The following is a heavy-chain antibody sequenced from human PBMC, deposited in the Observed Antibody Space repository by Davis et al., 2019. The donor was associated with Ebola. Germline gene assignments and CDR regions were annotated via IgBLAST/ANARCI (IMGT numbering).Heavy chain of an antibody. CDR2: ISWNGGSI. D-gene: IGHD2-2*01. CDR1: GFTFDDYA. J-gene: IGHJ6*02. V-gene: IGHV3-9*01. CDR3: AKGRYQLLLSPGMDV. Sequence: SLKISCAASGFTFDDYAMHWVRQAPGQGLEWVSGISWNGGSIGYADSVKGRFTISRDNAKNSLYLLMNSLRAEDTALYYCAKGRYQLLLSPGMDVWGQGTTVTVSS.